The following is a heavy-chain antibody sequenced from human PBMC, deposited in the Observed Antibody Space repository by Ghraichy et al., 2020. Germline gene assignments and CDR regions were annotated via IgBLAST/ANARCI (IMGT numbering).Heavy chain of an antibody. CDR3: ARDRLPTYYYDSSGYYLEDPAYYYYYGMDV. CDR1: GFTFSSYA. Sequence: GGSLRLSCAASGFTFSSYAMHWVRQAPGKGLEWVAVISYDGSNKYYADSVKGRFTISRDNSKNTLYLQMNSLRAEDTAVYYCARDRLPTYYYDSSGYYLEDPAYYYYYGMDVWGQGTTVTVSS. V-gene: IGHV3-30*04. CDR2: ISYDGSNK. D-gene: IGHD3-22*01. J-gene: IGHJ6*02.